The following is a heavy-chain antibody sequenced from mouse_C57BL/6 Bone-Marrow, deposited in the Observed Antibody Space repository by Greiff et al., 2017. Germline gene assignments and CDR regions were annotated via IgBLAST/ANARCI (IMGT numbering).Heavy chain of an antibody. J-gene: IGHJ2*01. V-gene: IGHV1-72*01. CDR1: GYTFLSYW. Sequence: QVQLQQPGAELVKPGASVKLSCKLSGYTFLSYWMHWVKQRPGRGLGWIGRIDPNSGGTKYNEKFKSKATLTVDKPSSTAYMQLSSLTSEDSAVYYWARWTTVVEGDDYWGQGTTLTVSS. D-gene: IGHD1-1*01. CDR2: IDPNSGGT. CDR3: ARWTTVVEGDDY.